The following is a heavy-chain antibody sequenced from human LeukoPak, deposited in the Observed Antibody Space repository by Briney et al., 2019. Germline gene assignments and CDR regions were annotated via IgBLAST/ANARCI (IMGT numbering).Heavy chain of an antibody. CDR3: AKDISFDFTSMDV. J-gene: IGHJ6*02. V-gene: IGHV3-43D*03. Sequence: GGSLRLSCAASGFTFDDYAMHWVRQAPGKGLEWVSLISWDGGSTYYADSVKGRFTISRDNSKNSLYLQMNSLRAEDTALYYCAKDISFDFTSMDVWGQGTTVTVSS. D-gene: IGHD3-9*01. CDR2: ISWDGGST. CDR1: GFTFDDYA.